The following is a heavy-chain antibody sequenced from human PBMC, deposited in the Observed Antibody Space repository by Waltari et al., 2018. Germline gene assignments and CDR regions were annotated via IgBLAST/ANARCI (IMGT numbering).Heavy chain of an antibody. J-gene: IGHJ4*02. D-gene: IGHD4-4*01. CDR2: IRYDGSNK. V-gene: IGHV3-30*02. CDR3: AKDHNDYSNYNYFDY. Sequence: QVQLVESGGGVVQPGGSLRLSCAASGFTFSSYGMPWVRQAPGKGLEWVAFIRYDGSNKYYADSVKGRFTISRDNSKNTLYLQMNSLRAEDTAVYYCAKDHNDYSNYNYFDYWGQGTLVTVSS. CDR1: GFTFSSYG.